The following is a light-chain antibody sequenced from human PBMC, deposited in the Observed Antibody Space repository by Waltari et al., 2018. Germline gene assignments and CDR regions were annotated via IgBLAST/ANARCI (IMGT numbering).Light chain of an antibody. Sequence: DIQMTQSPSSLSASVGHRVTITCQASQDIANYLNWYQQKPGKAPKLLIYDASNLQPGVPSRFTGSGSGTDFTFSISNLHPEDIATYYCQHYDNLSPITFGQGTRLEIK. J-gene: IGKJ5*01. CDR1: QDIANY. V-gene: IGKV1-33*01. CDR3: QHYDNLSPIT. CDR2: DAS.